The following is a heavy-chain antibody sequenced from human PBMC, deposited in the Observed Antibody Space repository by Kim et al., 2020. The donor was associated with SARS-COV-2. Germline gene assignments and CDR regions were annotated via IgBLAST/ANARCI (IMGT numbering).Heavy chain of an antibody. CDR3: ARDPGIAARDPYANYYYYGMDV. V-gene: IGHV3-33*01. Sequence: GGSLRLSCAASGFTFSSYGMHWVRQAPGKGLEWVAVIWYDGSNKYYADSVKGRFTISRDNSKNTLYLQMNSLRAEDTAVYYCARDPGIAARDPYANYYYYGMDVWGQGTTVTVSS. J-gene: IGHJ6*02. CDR1: GFTFSSYG. D-gene: IGHD6-6*01. CDR2: IWYDGSNK.